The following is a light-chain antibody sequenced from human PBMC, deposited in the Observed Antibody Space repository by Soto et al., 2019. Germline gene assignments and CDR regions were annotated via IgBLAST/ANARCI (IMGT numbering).Light chain of an antibody. CDR2: EGS. V-gene: IGLV2-23*01. J-gene: IGLJ3*02. CDR1: SSDVGSYNL. Sequence: QSVLTQPASVSGSPGQSITISCTGTSSDVGSYNLVSWYQQHPGKAPKLMIYEGSKRPSGDSNRFSGSKSGNTASLTISGLHAEDEADYYCCSYAGGSTWVFGGGTQLTVL. CDR3: CSYAGGSTWV.